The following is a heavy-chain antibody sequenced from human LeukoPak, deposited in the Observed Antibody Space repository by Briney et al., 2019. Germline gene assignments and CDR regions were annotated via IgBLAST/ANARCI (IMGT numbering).Heavy chain of an antibody. V-gene: IGHV3-48*02. CDR3: VRDHDYYFGY. Sequence: GGSLRLSCAASGFTLSSYNMNWVRPAPGKGLEWISYITTSIDIISYADSVKGRFTISRDNAKNSLYLQMDSLRDEDTAVYYCVRDHDYYFGYWGQGILVTVSA. CDR2: ITTSIDII. D-gene: IGHD3-16*01. CDR1: GFTLSSYN. J-gene: IGHJ4*02.